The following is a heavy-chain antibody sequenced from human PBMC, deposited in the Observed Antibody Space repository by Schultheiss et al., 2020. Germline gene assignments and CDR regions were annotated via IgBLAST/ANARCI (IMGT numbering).Heavy chain of an antibody. J-gene: IGHJ4*02. CDR1: GFTFSSYW. CDR3: ARDFQGDFWSGYFDY. D-gene: IGHD3-3*01. Sequence: WGSLRLSCAASGFTFSSYWMSWVRQAPGKGLEWVANIKQDGSEKYYVDSVKGRFTISRDNAKNSLYLQMNSLRAEDTAVYYCARDFQGDFWSGYFDYWGQGTLVTVSS. V-gene: IGHV3-7*03. CDR2: IKQDGSEK.